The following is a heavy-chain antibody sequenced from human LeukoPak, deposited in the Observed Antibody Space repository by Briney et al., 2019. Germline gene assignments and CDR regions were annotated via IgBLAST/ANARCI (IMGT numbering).Heavy chain of an antibody. CDR3: ARAGSSGWYGRNWFDP. Sequence: PSETLSLTCTVSGGSISSYYWSWIRQPPGKGLEWIGYIYYSGSTNYNPSLKSRVTISVDTSKNQFSLKLSSVTAADTAVYYCARAGSSGWYGRNWFDPWGQGTLVTVSS. J-gene: IGHJ5*02. CDR1: GGSISSYY. V-gene: IGHV4-59*01. D-gene: IGHD6-19*01. CDR2: IYYSGST.